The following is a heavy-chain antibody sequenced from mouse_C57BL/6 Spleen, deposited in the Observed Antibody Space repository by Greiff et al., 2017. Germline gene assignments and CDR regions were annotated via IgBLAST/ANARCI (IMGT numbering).Heavy chain of an antibody. Sequence: VQLQQPGAELVKPGASVKLSCKASGYTFTSYWMQWVKQRPGQGLEWIGEIDPSDSYTNYNQKFKGKATLTVDTSSSTAYMQLSSLTAEDSAVYYCARSPTTVVDDYAMDYWGQGTSVTVSS. CDR2: IDPSDSYT. J-gene: IGHJ4*01. D-gene: IGHD1-1*01. CDR1: GYTFTSYW. CDR3: ARSPTTVVDDYAMDY. V-gene: IGHV1-50*01.